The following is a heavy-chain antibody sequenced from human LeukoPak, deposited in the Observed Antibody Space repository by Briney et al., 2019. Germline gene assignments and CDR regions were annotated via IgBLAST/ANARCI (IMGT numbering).Heavy chain of an antibody. CDR1: GFTFSSYG. CDR2: IWYDGSNE. J-gene: IGHJ6*02. V-gene: IGHV3-33*01. CDR3: ASQHKPRNERCYGMDV. D-gene: IGHD1-1*01. Sequence: GRSLRLSCAASGFTFSSYGMHWVRQAPGKGLEWVAVIWYDGSNEYYADSVKGRFTISRDNSKNTLYLQMNSLIAEDTAVYYCASQHKPRNERCYGMDVWGQGTTVTVSS.